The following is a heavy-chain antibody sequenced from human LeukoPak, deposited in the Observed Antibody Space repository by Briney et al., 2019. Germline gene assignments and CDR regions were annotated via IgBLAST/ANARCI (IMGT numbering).Heavy chain of an antibody. V-gene: IGHV3-33*01. CDR2: IWYDGSNK. CDR1: GFTFSSYG. D-gene: IGHD4-17*01. Sequence: PGGSLRLSCAASGFTFSSYGMHWVRQAPGKGLEWVAVIWYDGSNKYYADTVKGRFTISRDNSKNTLYLQMNSLRAEDTAVYYCARECSDGVYGDYYFDYWGQGTLVTVSS. CDR3: ARECSDGVYGDYYFDY. J-gene: IGHJ4*02.